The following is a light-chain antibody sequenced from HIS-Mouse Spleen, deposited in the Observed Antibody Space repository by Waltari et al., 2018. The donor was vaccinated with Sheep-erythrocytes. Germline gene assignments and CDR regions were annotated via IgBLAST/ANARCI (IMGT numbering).Light chain of an antibody. Sequence: SSELTQDPAVSVALGQTVRITCQGDSLRSYYASWYQQKPGQAPVLVIYGKNNRPSGIPDRFSGSSSGNTASLTITGAQAEDEADYYCNSRDSSGKVFGGGTKL. CDR3: NSRDSSGKV. CDR2: GKN. J-gene: IGLJ2*01. V-gene: IGLV3-19*01. CDR1: SLRSYY.